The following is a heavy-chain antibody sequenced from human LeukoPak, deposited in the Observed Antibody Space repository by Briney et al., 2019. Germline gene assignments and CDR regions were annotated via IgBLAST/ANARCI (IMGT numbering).Heavy chain of an antibody. J-gene: IGHJ4*02. CDR2: IYYSGST. D-gene: IGHD3-22*01. Sequence: PSETLSLTCTVSGGSISSYYWSWIRQPPGKGLEWIGYIYYSGSTNYNPSLKSRVTISVDTSKNQFSLKLSSVTAADTAVYYCARERSASGYYFDYWGQGTLVTVSS. V-gene: IGHV4-59*01. CDR3: ARERSASGYYFDY. CDR1: GGSISSYY.